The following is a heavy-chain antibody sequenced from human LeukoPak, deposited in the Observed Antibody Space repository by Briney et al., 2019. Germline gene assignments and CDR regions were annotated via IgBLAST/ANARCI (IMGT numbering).Heavy chain of an antibody. CDR2: ISYDGINK. J-gene: IGHJ6*03. CDR3: ARGHCSSTSCFYLHYYYMDV. D-gene: IGHD2-2*01. CDR1: GFTFSSYA. V-gene: IGHV3-30*01. Sequence: GRSLRLSCAASGFTFSSYAMHWVRQAPGKGLEWVAVISYDGINKYYADSVKGRFTISRDNSKNTLYLQMNSLRAEDTAVYYCARGHCSSTSCFYLHYYYMDVWGKGTTVTVSS.